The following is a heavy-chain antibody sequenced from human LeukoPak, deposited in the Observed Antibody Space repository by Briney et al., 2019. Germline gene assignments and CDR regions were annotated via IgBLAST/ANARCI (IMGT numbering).Heavy chain of an antibody. CDR2: INPNSGGT. Sequence: VASVKVSCTASGYTFTGYYMHWVRQAPGQGLEWMGWINPNSGGTNYAQKFQGRVTITRDTSISTAYMELSRLRSDDTAVYYCAATTVSTRRYDYDSSGYYDYWGQGTLVTVSS. V-gene: IGHV1-2*02. CDR3: AATTVSTRRYDYDSSGYYDY. D-gene: IGHD3-22*01. CDR1: GYTFTGYY. J-gene: IGHJ4*02.